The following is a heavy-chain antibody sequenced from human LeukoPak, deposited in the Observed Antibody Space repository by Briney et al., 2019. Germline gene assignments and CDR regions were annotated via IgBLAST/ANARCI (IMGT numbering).Heavy chain of an antibody. CDR1: GYSFTSYW. Sequence: GKSLQISCKGSGYSFTSYWIGWVRQMPGKGLEWMGIIYPGDSDTRYSPSFQGQVAISADKSISTAYLQWSSLKASDTAMYYCARHGGDCSSTSCPLPYYYGMDVWGQGTTVTVSS. J-gene: IGHJ6*02. V-gene: IGHV5-51*01. D-gene: IGHD2-2*01. CDR3: ARHGGDCSSTSCPLPYYYGMDV. CDR2: IYPGDSDT.